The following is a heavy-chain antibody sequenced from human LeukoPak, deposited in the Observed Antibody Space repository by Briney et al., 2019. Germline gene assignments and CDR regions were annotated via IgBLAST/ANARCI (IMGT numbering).Heavy chain of an antibody. CDR3: ARDLREWPNFDAFDI. CDR1: GASISSRNW. CDR2: IYPSGST. J-gene: IGHJ3*02. Sequence: SETLSLTCAVSGASISSRNWWIWVRQPPGKGLEWIGEIYPSGSTNYNPSLKSRVTISIDKSKNQFFLKLSSVTAADTAVYYCARDLREWPNFDAFDIWGQGTMVTVSS. D-gene: IGHD3-3*01. V-gene: IGHV4-4*02.